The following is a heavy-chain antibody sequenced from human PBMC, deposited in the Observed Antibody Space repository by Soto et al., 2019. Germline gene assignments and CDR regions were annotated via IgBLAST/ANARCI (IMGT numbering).Heavy chain of an antibody. J-gene: IGHJ4*02. D-gene: IGHD2-2*01. CDR2: IYWDDDH. CDR1: GFSLTTTSMG. V-gene: IGHV2-5*02. CDR3: AHAGDYELLSFGH. Sequence: QITLKESGPPLVRPAQTLTLTCAFSGFSLTTTSMGVAWIRQPPGKALEWLALIYWDDDHRYSPSLKDRLTISKDTSRRRVVLTISNMNPDDRRTYFCAHAGDYELLSFGHWAPGTLVTVSS.